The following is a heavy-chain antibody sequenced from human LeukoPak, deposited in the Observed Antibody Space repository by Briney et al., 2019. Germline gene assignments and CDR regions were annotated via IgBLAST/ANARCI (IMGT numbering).Heavy chain of an antibody. CDR3: AKLRGSSVIRTAFDY. J-gene: IGHJ4*02. CDR1: GLAFSSYV. Sequence: GGSLRLSCAASGLAFSSYVMSWVRQTAGKGLELVSHISGSGGNTYYADSVKGRVTISRDKSKNTLFLQMNRLRAGDTAVYYCAKLRGSSVIRTAFDYWRQGTLVTVSS. D-gene: IGHD3-22*01. V-gene: IGHV3-23*01. CDR2: ISGSGGNT.